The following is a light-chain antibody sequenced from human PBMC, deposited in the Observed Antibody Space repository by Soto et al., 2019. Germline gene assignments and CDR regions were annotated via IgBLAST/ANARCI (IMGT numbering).Light chain of an antibody. CDR1: QSISSW. J-gene: IGKJ2*01. Sequence: DIQMTQSPSTLSASVGDRVTITCRASQSISSWLAWYQQKPGKAPKLLIYDASGLESGVPSRFSGSGSGTEFTLTISSLQPDDFATYYCQQYNSYSLTFGQGTKLEIK. V-gene: IGKV1-5*01. CDR3: QQYNSYSLT. CDR2: DAS.